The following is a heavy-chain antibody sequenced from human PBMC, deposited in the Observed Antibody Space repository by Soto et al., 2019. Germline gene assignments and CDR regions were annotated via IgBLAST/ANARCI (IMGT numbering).Heavy chain of an antibody. D-gene: IGHD2-21*02. V-gene: IGHV4-30-2*01. J-gene: IGHJ5*02. CDR1: GGSISSGGYS. CDR2: IYHSGST. CDR3: ARGTPPPQYCGGDCYGWFDP. Sequence: QLQLQESGSGLVKPSQTLSLTCAVSGGSISSGGYSWSWIRQPPGKGLEWIGYIYHSGSTYYNPSLKSRVTNSVDRSKNQFSLKLSPVTAADTAVYYCARGTPPPQYCGGDCYGWFDPWGQGTLVTVSS.